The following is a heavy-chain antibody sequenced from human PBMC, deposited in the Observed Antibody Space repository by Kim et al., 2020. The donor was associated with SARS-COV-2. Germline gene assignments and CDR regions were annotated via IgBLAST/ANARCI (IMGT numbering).Heavy chain of an antibody. CDR3: ARDLESGGSEDY. J-gene: IGHJ4*02. D-gene: IGHD3-16*01. V-gene: IGHV3-33*01. Sequence: ADSAKGRFTISRDNSKNTLYLQMNSLRAEDTAVYYCARDLESGGSEDYWGQGTLVTVSA.